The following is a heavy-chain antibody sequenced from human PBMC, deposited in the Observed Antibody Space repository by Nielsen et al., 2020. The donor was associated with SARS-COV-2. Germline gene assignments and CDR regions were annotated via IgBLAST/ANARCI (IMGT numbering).Heavy chain of an antibody. V-gene: IGHV3-11*06. CDR3: VKGWVGTAGY. Sequence: GESLKISCAASGFTFSDYYMSWIRQAPGKGLEWVSYISSSSSYTNYADSVKGRFTISRDNAKNTLYLQMSSLRAEDTAVYYCVKGWVGTAGYWGQGTLVTVSS. D-gene: IGHD1-1*01. CDR2: ISSSSSYT. CDR1: GFTFSDYY. J-gene: IGHJ4*02.